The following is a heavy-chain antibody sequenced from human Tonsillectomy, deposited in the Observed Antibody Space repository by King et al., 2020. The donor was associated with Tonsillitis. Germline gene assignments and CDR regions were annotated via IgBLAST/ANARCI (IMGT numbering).Heavy chain of an antibody. D-gene: IGHD3-10*01. CDR1: GFTFTSSA. J-gene: IGHJ6*02. Sequence: VQLVESGPEVKKPGTSVKVSCKASGFTFTSSAMQWVRQARGQRLEWIGWIVVGSGNTNYAQKFQERVTITRDMSTSTAYMEMSSLRSEDTAVYYCAASSYYPYGMDVWGQGTTVTVSS. V-gene: IGHV1-58*02. CDR2: IVVGSGNT. CDR3: AASSYYPYGMDV.